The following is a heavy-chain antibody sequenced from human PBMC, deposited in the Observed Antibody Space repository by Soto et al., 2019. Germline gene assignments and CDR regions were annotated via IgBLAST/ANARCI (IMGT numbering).Heavy chain of an antibody. J-gene: IGHJ3*02. CDR3: AREGNNADDWGYDAFDI. CDR2: ISAYNGKT. Sequence: ASVKVSCKTSGYTFNTYGINWVRQAPGQGLELMGWISAYNGKTTYAEKFQGRVTLTTDTSTSTAYMELRSLRSDDTAIYYCAREGNNADDWGYDAFDIWGQGTMVTVSS. D-gene: IGHD7-27*01. CDR1: GYTFNTYG. V-gene: IGHV1-18*01.